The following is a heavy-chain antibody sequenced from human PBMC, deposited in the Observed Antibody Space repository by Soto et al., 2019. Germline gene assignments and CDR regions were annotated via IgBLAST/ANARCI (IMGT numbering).Heavy chain of an antibody. V-gene: IGHV3-23*01. D-gene: IGHD2-21*02. CDR2: ISGGGEGT. CDR1: GFTFYNYA. Sequence: EVQLLESGGGLVRPGGSLRLSCAASGFTFYNYAMNWVRQAPGKGLEWVSTISGGGEGTYYADSVKGRLTISRDNTRNTVHLQKNSLRGADTAAYYCATKGLCCLATYCPTGDCHCAFDVGGQGTLVTVSS. CDR3: ATKGLCCLATYCPTGDCHCAFDV. J-gene: IGHJ3*01.